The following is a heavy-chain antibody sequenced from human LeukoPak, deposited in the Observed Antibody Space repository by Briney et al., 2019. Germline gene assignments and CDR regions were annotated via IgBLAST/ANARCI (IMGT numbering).Heavy chain of an antibody. CDR1: GGSISSGGYY. D-gene: IGHD2-2*01. V-gene: IGHV4-39*01. Sequence: PSETLSLTCTVSGGSISSGGYYWSWIRQHPGKGLEWIGYIYYSGSTYYNPSLKSRVTISVDTSKNQFSLKLSSVTAADTAVYYCARHSAVPAADFDYWGQGTLVTVSS. CDR2: IYYSGST. J-gene: IGHJ4*02. CDR3: ARHSAVPAADFDY.